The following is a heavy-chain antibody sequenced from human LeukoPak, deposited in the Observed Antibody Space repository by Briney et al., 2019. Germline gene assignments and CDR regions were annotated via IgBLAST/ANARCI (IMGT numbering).Heavy chain of an antibody. CDR3: ARDRIIPVGGAFDI. V-gene: IGHV4-59*01. D-gene: IGHD2-2*01. CDR2: IYYSGST. Sequence: SETLSLTCTVSGASISGYYWSWIWQPPGKGLEWIGYIYYSGSTKYNPSLKSRVTVSVDTSKNQFSLKLSSVTAADTATYYCARDRIIPVGGAFDIWGQGAMVTVSS. J-gene: IGHJ3*02. CDR1: GASISGYY.